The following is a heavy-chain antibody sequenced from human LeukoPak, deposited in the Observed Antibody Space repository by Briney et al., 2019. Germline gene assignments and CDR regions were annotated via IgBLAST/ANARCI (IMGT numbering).Heavy chain of an antibody. J-gene: IGHJ4*02. D-gene: IGHD6-19*01. CDR3: AKAGSGRYYFDY. V-gene: IGHV3-9*03. CDR1: GFTFDDYA. CDR2: ISWNSGSI. Sequence: GGSLRLSCEACGFTFDDYAMHWVRQAPGKGLEWVSGISWNSGSIGYADSVKGRFTIPRDNAKNSLYLQMNSLRAEDMALYYCAKAGSGRYYFDYWGQGTLVTVSS.